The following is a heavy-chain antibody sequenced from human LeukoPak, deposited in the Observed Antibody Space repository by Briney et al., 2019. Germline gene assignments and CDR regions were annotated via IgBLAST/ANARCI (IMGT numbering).Heavy chain of an antibody. V-gene: IGHV3-23*01. Sequence: GGSLRLSCAASGFTFSSYAMSWDRQAPGKGLEWVSAISGSGGSTYYADSVKGRFTISRDNSKNTLYLQMNSLRAEDTAVYYCAKWKDGFWFGELSQRGYYFDYWGQGTLVTVSS. J-gene: IGHJ4*02. CDR1: GFTFSSYA. D-gene: IGHD3-10*01. CDR3: AKWKDGFWFGELSQRGYYFDY. CDR2: ISGSGGST.